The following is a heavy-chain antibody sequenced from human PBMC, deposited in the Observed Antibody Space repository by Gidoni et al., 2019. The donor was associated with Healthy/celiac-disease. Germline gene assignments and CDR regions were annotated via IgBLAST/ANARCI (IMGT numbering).Heavy chain of an antibody. Sequence: EVQLLESGGGLVQPGGSLRLSCAASGFTFSSYAMSWVRQAPGKGLEWVSAISGSGGSTYYADSVKGRFTISRDNSKNTLYLQMNSLRAEDTAVYYCAKGAAEGYSNYYYYYYYMDVWGKGTTVTVSS. D-gene: IGHD4-4*01. CDR3: AKGAAEGYSNYYYYYYYMDV. CDR2: ISGSGGST. V-gene: IGHV3-23*01. CDR1: GFTFSSYA. J-gene: IGHJ6*03.